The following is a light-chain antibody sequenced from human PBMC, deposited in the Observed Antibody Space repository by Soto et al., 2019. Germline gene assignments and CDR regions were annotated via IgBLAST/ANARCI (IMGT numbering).Light chain of an antibody. V-gene: IGKV3-20*01. CDR1: QSVSSSY. CDR3: QQYGRSPLLT. CDR2: GAS. Sequence: EIVLTQSPGTLSLSPGERATLSCRASQSVSSSYLAWYQQKPGQAPRLLIYGASSRATGIPDRFSGRGSGTDFTLTISRLEPEDFAVYYCQQYGRSPLLTFGGGTKVEIK. J-gene: IGKJ4*01.